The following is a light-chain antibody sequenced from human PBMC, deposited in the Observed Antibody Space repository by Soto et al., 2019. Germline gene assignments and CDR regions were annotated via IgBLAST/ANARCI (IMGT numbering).Light chain of an antibody. CDR2: AAS. CDR3: QQSYTFPHT. CDR1: QNIYHY. J-gene: IGKJ4*01. Sequence: DIQMTQSPSSLSAFVGGRVTITCRASQNIYHYLNWYQQKPGKPPKLLIYAASTLQSGVPPAFSGSGSGTDCTLTISSLQPEDFAIYYCQQSYTFPHTFGGGTNLEIK. V-gene: IGKV1-39*01.